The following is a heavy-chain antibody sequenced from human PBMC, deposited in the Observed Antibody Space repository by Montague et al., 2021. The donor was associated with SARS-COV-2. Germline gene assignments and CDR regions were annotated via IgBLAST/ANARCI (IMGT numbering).Heavy chain of an antibody. Sequence: SETLSLTCTVSGGSISRYYWNWIRQPPGKRLEWITYTDYNGSTNYNTSLKSRVTISVDTSKNQFSLKLSSVTAADTAVYYCARSRENYKIWTGYSYYFDYWGQGTLVTVSS. V-gene: IGHV4-59*01. CDR3: ARSRENYKIWTGYSYYFDY. D-gene: IGHD3/OR15-3a*01. CDR1: GGSISRYY. CDR2: TDYNGST. J-gene: IGHJ4*02.